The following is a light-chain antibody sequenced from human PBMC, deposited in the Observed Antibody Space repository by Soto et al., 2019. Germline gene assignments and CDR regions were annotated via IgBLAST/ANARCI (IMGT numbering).Light chain of an antibody. J-gene: IGLJ1*01. V-gene: IGLV2-14*01. CDR1: TSDVGAYNY. CDR2: EVS. CDR3: SSKTSSSSPFV. Sequence: ALTQPASVSGSPGQSITISCTGSTSDVGAYNYVSWYKHHPGQAPQLMIYEVSNRPSGVSNRFSGSKSGNTASLTISGLQADDEGDYYCSSKTSSSSPFVFGTGTKVTVL.